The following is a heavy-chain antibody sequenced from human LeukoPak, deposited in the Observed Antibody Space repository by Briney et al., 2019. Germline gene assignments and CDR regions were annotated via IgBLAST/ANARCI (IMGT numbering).Heavy chain of an antibody. J-gene: IGHJ4*02. V-gene: IGHV1-2*02. D-gene: IGHD6-13*01. CDR3: ARDYSSSRFDY. CDR1: GYTFTVYY. CDR2: INPNSGGT. Sequence: GASVTVSFKASGYTFTVYYMHWVRQAPGQGLEWMGWINPNSGGTNYAQKFQGRVTMTRDTSISTAYMELSRLRSDDTAVYYCARDYSSSRFDYWGQGTLVTVSS.